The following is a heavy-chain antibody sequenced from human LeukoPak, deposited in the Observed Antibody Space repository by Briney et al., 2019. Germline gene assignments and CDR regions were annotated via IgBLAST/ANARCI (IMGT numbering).Heavy chain of an antibody. CDR3: TRGDAYCGGDCYPD. J-gene: IGHJ4*02. D-gene: IGHD2-21*02. CDR1: GFTFSSYA. CDR2: FSGSRPST. Sequence: GGSLRLSCAASGFTFSSYAMNWVRQAPGKGLEWVSAFSGSRPSTCYADSVKGRFTISRDNSKNTLYLHMNSLRAEDTALYYCTRGDAYCGGDCYPDWGQGTLVTVSS. V-gene: IGHV3-23*01.